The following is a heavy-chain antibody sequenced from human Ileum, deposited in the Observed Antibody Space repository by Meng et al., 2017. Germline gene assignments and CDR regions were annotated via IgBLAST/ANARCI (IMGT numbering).Heavy chain of an antibody. CDR1: GSTFSSAW. D-gene: IGHD2-2*01. Sequence: GESLRLSCAASGSTFSSAWMTWVRQAPGKGLEWVGHIKSKTDGGTTDYAAPVKGRFTISRDDSKNTLFLQMNSLKTEDTGVYYCTTFLGFEYRVAFWGQGTLVTVSS. CDR2: IKSKTDGGTT. CDR3: TTFLGFEYRVAF. J-gene: IGHJ4*02. V-gene: IGHV3-15*01.